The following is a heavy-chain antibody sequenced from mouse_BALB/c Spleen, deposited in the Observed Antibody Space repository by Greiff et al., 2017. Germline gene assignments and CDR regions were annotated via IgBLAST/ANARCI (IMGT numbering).Heavy chain of an antibody. CDR2: ISTYYGDA. D-gene: IGHD1-1*01. J-gene: IGHJ2*01. V-gene: IGHV1S137*01. CDR3: ASSDGSSWGY. CDR1: GYTFTDYA. Sequence: VQVVESGAELVRPGVSVKISCKGSGYTFTDYAMHWVKQSHAKSLEWIGVISTYYGDASYNQKFKGKATMTVDKSSSTAYMELARLTSEDSAIYYCASSDGSSWGYWGQGTTLTVSS.